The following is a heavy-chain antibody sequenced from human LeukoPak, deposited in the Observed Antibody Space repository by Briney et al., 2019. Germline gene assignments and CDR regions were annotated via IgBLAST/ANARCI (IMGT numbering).Heavy chain of an antibody. D-gene: IGHD6-13*01. CDR2: ISGSGGST. V-gene: IGHV3-23*01. Sequence: GGSLRLSCAASGFTFSSHAMSWVRQAPGKGLEWVSAISGSGGSTYYADSVKGRFTISRDNSKNTLYLQMNSLRAEDTAVYYCAKGPSRNIAAAGTDYWGQGTLVTVSS. CDR3: AKGPSRNIAAAGTDY. J-gene: IGHJ4*02. CDR1: GFTFSSHA.